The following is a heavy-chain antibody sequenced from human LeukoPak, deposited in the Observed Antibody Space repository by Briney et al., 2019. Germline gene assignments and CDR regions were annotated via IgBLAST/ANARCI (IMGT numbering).Heavy chain of an antibody. CDR2: IYHSGST. CDR3: ARASLIPYNWFDP. Sequence: PSETLSLTCTVSGYSISSGYYWGWIRQPPGKGLERIGSIYHSGSTYYNPSLKSRVTISVDTSKNQFSLKLSSVTAADTAVYYCARASLIPYNWFDPWGQGTLVTVSS. V-gene: IGHV4-38-2*02. CDR1: GYSISSGYY. D-gene: IGHD2-21*01. J-gene: IGHJ5*02.